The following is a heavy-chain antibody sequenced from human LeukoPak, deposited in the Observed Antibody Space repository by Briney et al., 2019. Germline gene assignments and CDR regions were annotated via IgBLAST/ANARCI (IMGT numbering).Heavy chain of an antibody. J-gene: IGHJ4*02. D-gene: IGHD6-13*01. CDR3: ARNDPVYSSSWY. V-gene: IGHV4-39*07. CDR2: INHSGST. CDR1: GGSISSSYYY. Sequence: PSETLSLTCTVSGGSISSSYYYWGWIRQPPGKGLEWIGEINHSGSTNYNPSLKSRVTISVDTSKNQFSLKLSSVTAADTAVYYCARNDPVYSSSWYWGQGTLVTVSS.